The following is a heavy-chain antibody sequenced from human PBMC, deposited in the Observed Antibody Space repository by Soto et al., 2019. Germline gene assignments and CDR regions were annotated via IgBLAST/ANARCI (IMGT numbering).Heavy chain of an antibody. CDR2: TFYRSKWYY. D-gene: IGHD1-26*01. Sequence: SQTLSLTGAISGDSVSSGSTAWSWIRQSPSRGLEWLGRTFYRSKWYYDYALSVKGRITINPDTSKNQFSLQLNSVTPEDTAVYYCAKEGGNHYYYYAMDVWGQGTTVTVSS. V-gene: IGHV6-1*01. CDR3: AKEGGNHYYYYAMDV. CDR1: GDSVSSGSTA. J-gene: IGHJ6*02.